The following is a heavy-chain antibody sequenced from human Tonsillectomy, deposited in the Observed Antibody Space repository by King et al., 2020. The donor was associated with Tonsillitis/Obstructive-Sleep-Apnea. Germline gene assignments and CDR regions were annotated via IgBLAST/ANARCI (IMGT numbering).Heavy chain of an antibody. V-gene: IGHV3-33*01. CDR2: IWYDGSNK. Sequence: VQLVESGGGVVQPGRSLRLSCAASGFTFSSYGMHWVRQAPGKGLECVAVIWYDGSNKYYADSVKGRFTISRDNYKNTLYLQMNSLRAEDTAVYYCARGRGESGSYFYYYCGTDVWGQGTTVSVSS. CDR1: GFTFSSYG. D-gene: IGHD3-10*01. CDR3: ARGRGESGSYFYYYCGTDV. J-gene: IGHJ6*01.